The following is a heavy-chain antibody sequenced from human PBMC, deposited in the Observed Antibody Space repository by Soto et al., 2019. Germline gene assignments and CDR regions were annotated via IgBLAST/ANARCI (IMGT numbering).Heavy chain of an antibody. CDR1: GGTFSSYG. J-gene: IGHJ6*02. CDR2: MIPIFGIA. CDR3: ARARSSLAYYYGMDV. D-gene: IGHD6-6*01. V-gene: IGHV1-69*12. Sequence: QVQLVQSGAEVKKPGSSVKVSCKASGGTFSSYGISWVRQAPGQGLEWMGGMIPIFGIANYAQKFQGRVTMTADESTSTAYMELSSLRSQDTGVYYCARARSSLAYYYGMDVWGQGTTVTVSS.